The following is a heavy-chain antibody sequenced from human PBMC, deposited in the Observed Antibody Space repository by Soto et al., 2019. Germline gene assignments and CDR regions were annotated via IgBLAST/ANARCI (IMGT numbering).Heavy chain of an antibody. CDR1: GGTFSSYA. V-gene: IGHV1-69*12. Sequence: QVQLVQSGAEVKKPGSSVKVSCKASGGTFSSYAISWVRQAPGQGLEWMGGLIPIFGTANYAQKFQGRVTITADESTSPAYMALSSLRSEDTAVYYYARDYGDYFFHYWGQGNLVAVAS. CDR3: ARDYGDYFFHY. CDR2: LIPIFGTA. J-gene: IGHJ4*02. D-gene: IGHD4-17*01.